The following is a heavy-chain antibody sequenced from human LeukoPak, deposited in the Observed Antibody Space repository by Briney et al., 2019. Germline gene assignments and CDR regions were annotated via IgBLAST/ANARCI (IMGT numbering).Heavy chain of an antibody. V-gene: IGHV3-7*01. CDR3: ARPAYCGADCYFHFDS. Sequence: GGSLRLPCAASGFTFNTYWMSWVRQAPGKGLEWVASIKQDGSDKYYLDSVKGRFTISRDNAKSSLFLQMNSLRAEDTAVYYCARPAYCGADCYFHFDSWGRGTLVTVSS. J-gene: IGHJ4*02. CDR1: GFTFNTYW. CDR2: IKQDGSDK. D-gene: IGHD2-21*02.